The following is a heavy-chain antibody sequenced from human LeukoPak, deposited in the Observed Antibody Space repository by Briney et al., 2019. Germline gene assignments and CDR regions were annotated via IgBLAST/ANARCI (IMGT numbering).Heavy chain of an antibody. CDR3: ARWGQTVTTYYYDGMDV. Sequence: GGSLRLSCAASGFTFSSYDMLWVRQTTGKGLEWVSGIGTAGGTYYPGSVKGRFTISRENSKNSLYLQMNSLRAGDTAVYYCARWGQTVTTYYYDGMDVWGQGTTVTVSS. J-gene: IGHJ6*02. CDR1: GFTFSSYD. D-gene: IGHD4-4*01. CDR2: IGTAGGT. V-gene: IGHV3-13*01.